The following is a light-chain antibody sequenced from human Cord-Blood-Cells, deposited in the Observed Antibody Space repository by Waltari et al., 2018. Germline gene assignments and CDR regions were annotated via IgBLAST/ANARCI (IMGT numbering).Light chain of an antibody. Sequence: DIQTTQSPSTLSASVGDSVPITCRASQSISSWLAWYQQKPGKAPKPLIYTASSLESGVPSRFSGSGSGTEFTLTISSLQPDDFATYYCQQYNSYSGTFGQGTKVEIK. CDR3: QQYNSYSGT. J-gene: IGKJ1*01. CDR2: TAS. CDR1: QSISSW. V-gene: IGKV1-5*03.